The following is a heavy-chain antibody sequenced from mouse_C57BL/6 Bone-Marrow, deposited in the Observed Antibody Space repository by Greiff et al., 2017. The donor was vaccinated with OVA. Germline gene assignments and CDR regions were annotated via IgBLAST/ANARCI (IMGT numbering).Heavy chain of an antibody. Sequence: VQLQQSGPELVKPGASVKMSCKASGYTFTDYNMHWVKQSHGKSLEWIGYINPNNGGTRYNQKFKGKATLTVNKSSSTADMELRSLTSEDSAVYYCARDYGSIYGDYFDYWGQGTTLTVSS. V-gene: IGHV1-22*01. J-gene: IGHJ2*01. CDR3: ARDYGSIYGDYFDY. CDR1: GYTFTDYN. D-gene: IGHD1-1*01. CDR2: INPNNGGT.